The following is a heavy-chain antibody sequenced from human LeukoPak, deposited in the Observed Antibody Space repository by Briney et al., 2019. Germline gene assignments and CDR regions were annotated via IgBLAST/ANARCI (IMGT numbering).Heavy chain of an antibody. D-gene: IGHD3-9*01. CDR3: ARSDYDIPFDY. J-gene: IGHJ4*02. CDR2: ITNSGGTT. V-gene: IGHV3-23*01. CDR1: GLTFSGHA. Sequence: GGFLRLSCIGSGLTFSGHAMTWVRQAPGKGLEWVAGITNSGGTTYHAESVRGRFTISRDNAKNTLYLQMNSLRAEDTAVYYCARSDYDIPFDYWGQGTLVTVSS.